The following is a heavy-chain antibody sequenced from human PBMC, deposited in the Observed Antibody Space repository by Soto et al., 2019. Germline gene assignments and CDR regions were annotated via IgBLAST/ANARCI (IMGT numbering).Heavy chain of an antibody. D-gene: IGHD3-10*01. Sequence: SETLSVTGAVAGGSITSNNWWRWVRQPPGKGLEWIGEIFHSGYTNYNPSLKSRVTISVDKSKNQFSLKLSSVTAADTAVYYCARWGGYGSGSINWFDPWGQGILVTVS. CDR1: GGSITSNNW. J-gene: IGHJ5*02. CDR2: IFHSGYT. V-gene: IGHV4-4*02. CDR3: ARWGGYGSGSINWFDP.